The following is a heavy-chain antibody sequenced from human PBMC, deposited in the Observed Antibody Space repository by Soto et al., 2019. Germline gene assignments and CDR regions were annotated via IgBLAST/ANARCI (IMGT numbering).Heavy chain of an antibody. Sequence: GGSLRLSCAASGFTFSSYWMSWVRQAPGKGLEWVANIKQDRSVKYYADSVKGRFTVSRDNARNSLYLQMNSLRAEDTAVYYCARDLSWGSNWYYYMDVWGKGTTVTVSS. V-gene: IGHV3-7*01. J-gene: IGHJ6*03. CDR3: ARDLSWGSNWYYYMDV. D-gene: IGHD7-27*01. CDR2: IKQDRSVK. CDR1: GFTFSSYW.